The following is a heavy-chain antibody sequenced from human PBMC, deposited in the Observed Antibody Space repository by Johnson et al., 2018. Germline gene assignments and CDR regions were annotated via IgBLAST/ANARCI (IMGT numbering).Heavy chain of an antibody. J-gene: IGHJ5*02. D-gene: IGHD3-10*01. Sequence: QVQLQESGPGLVKPSQTLSLTCTVSGGSLSSGGYYWSFIRQHPGKGLEWMGSIHYTGNTKYNPSLKSRLTVSVDTSKNEFSLNLASVTAPGPAVYYCARGGRPFNMVGGVIDWLDPWGQGTLVTVSS. V-gene: IGHV4-31*03. CDR1: GGSLSSGGYY. CDR3: ARGGRPFNMVGGVIDWLDP. CDR2: IHYTGNT.